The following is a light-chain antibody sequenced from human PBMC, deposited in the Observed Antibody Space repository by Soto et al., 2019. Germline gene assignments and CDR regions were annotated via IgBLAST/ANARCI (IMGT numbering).Light chain of an antibody. CDR2: GAS. CDR1: QSVSSN. Sequence: EIVMTQSPATLSVSPGERATLSCRASQSVSSNLAWNQQKPGQAPRLLVYGASTRATVIPARFSGIGSGTQFTLTISSLQSEDFAVYYCQQHNNWPLAFGGGTKVEIK. J-gene: IGKJ4*01. CDR3: QQHNNWPLA. V-gene: IGKV3-15*01.